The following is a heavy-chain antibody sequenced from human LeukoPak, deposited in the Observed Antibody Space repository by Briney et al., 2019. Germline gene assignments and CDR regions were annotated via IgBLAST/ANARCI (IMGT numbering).Heavy chain of an antibody. V-gene: IGHV4-39*07. CDR2: IYYSGTT. Sequence: PSETLSLTCTVSGGSISSSSYYWGWIRQSPGKGLGWIGNIYYSGTTYYNPSLKSRVTISVDTSKNQFSLKLSSVTAADTAVYYCARDRKYGGVFDIWGQGTMVTVPS. CDR1: GGSISSSSYY. CDR3: ARDRKYGGVFDI. D-gene: IGHD2-8*02. J-gene: IGHJ3*02.